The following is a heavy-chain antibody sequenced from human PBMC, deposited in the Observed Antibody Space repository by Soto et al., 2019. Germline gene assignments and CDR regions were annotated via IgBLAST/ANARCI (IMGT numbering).Heavy chain of an antibody. CDR2: IYHSGST. Sequence: SETLSLTCAVSGGSISSSNLWSWVRQPPGKGLEWIGEIYHSGSTNYNPSLKSRVTISVDKSKNQFSLKLSSVTAADTAVYYCASLPATSDFDYWGQGTLVTVSS. V-gene: IGHV4-4*02. D-gene: IGHD2-2*01. CDR3: ASLPATSDFDY. J-gene: IGHJ4*02. CDR1: GGSISSSNL.